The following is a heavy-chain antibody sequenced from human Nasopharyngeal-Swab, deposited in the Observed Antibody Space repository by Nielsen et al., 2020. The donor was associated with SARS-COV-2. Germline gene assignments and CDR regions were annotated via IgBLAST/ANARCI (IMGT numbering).Heavy chain of an antibody. CDR2: ISSSSSYT. Sequence: GESLKISCAASGFTFSDYYMSWIRQAPGKGLEWVSYISSSSSYTNYADSVKGRFTISRDNAKNSLYLQMNSLRADDTAVYYCARGSIRGIIISDFDYWGQGTLDTVSS. V-gene: IGHV3-11*05. D-gene: IGHD3-10*01. J-gene: IGHJ4*02. CDR1: GFTFSDYY. CDR3: ARGSIRGIIISDFDY.